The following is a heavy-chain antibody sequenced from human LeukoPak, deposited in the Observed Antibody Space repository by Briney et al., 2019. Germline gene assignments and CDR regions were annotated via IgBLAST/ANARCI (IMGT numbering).Heavy chain of an antibody. J-gene: IGHJ4*02. CDR1: GGSFTRYY. Sequence: SETLSLTCTASGGSFTRYYWNWIRQPPGKGLEWVGYIYNSGTTNYNPSLKSRATLSADTSKRQVSLRLSSVTAADTAVYYCAGGGYCDISSCSAPLFDWWGQGTPVTVSS. D-gene: IGHD2-15*01. CDR3: AGGGYCDISSCSAPLFDW. V-gene: IGHV4-59*01. CDR2: IYNSGTT.